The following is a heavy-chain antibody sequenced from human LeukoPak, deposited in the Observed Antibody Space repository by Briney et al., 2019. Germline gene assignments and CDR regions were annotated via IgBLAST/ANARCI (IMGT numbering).Heavy chain of an antibody. CDR2: IYYSGGT. Sequence: SETLSLTCTVSGGSISSSSYYWGWLRQPPGKGLEWIGSIYYSGGTYYNPSLKSRVTISVDTSKNQFSLKLSSVTAADTAVYYCARRLSTYSSSPYFDYWGQGTLVTVSS. V-gene: IGHV4-39*01. D-gene: IGHD6-6*01. CDR1: GGSISSSSYY. CDR3: ARRLSTYSSSPYFDY. J-gene: IGHJ4*02.